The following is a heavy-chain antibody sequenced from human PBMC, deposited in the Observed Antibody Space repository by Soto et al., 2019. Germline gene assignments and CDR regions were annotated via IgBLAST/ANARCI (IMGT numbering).Heavy chain of an antibody. D-gene: IGHD2-21*01. CDR1: GGSIRSGGYY. CDR3: AREMIARAEYFDY. Sequence: SETLSLTCTVSGGSIRSGGYYRSLIRQHPGKGLEWIGYIYYSGSTYYNPSLKSRVTISVDTSKNQFSLKLSSVTAADTAVYYCAREMIARAEYFDYWGQGTLVTVSS. J-gene: IGHJ4*02. V-gene: IGHV4-31*03. CDR2: IYYSGST.